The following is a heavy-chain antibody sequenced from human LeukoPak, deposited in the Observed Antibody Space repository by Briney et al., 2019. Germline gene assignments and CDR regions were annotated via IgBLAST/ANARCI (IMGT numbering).Heavy chain of an antibody. CDR2: IYYSGST. CDR3: ARITDFWSGYYDY. Sequence: PSETLSLTCTVSGGSISSSSYYWGWIRQPPGKGLEWIGSIYYSGSTYCNPSLKSRVTISVDTSKNQFSLKLSSVTAADTAVYYCARITDFWSGYYDYWGQGTLVTVSS. D-gene: IGHD3-3*01. J-gene: IGHJ4*02. V-gene: IGHV4-39*07. CDR1: GGSISSSSYY.